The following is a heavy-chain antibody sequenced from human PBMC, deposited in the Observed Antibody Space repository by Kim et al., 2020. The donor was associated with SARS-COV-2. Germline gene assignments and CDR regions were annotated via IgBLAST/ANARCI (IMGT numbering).Heavy chain of an antibody. Sequence: GGSLRLSCAASGFTFSSYAMHWVRQAPGKGLEWVAVISYDGSNKYYADSVKGRFTISRDNSKNTLYLQMNSLRAEDTAVYYCARDRNWNGGSAFDIWGRG. V-gene: IGHV3-30*04. CDR1: GFTFSSYA. CDR3: ARDRNWNGGSAFDI. D-gene: IGHD1-1*01. J-gene: IGHJ3*02. CDR2: ISYDGSNK.